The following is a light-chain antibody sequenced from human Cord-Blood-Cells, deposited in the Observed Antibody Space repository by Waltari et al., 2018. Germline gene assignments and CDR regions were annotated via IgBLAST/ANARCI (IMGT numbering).Light chain of an antibody. Sequence: QSVLTQPPSASGTPGQRVTIPCSGSSSTLGSNTVNRYQQLPGTAPKLLIYSNNQRPSGVPDRFSGSKSGTSASLAISGLQSEDEADYYCAAWDDSLNGRVFGGGTKLTVL. V-gene: IGLV1-44*01. CDR2: SNN. J-gene: IGLJ3*02. CDR3: AAWDDSLNGRV. CDR1: SSTLGSNT.